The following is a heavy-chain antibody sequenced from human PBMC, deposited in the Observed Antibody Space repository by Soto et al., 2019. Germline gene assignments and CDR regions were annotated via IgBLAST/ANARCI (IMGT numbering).Heavy chain of an antibody. V-gene: IGHV3-33*01. Sequence: GVHWVRQAPGKGLEWVAVIWYDGSNNYYADSVKGRFTISRDNSKNTLYLQMNSLRAEDTAVYYCARDGYCSGGSCYSVPVFDYWGQGTLVTVSS. CDR1: G. CDR2: IWYDGSNN. J-gene: IGHJ4*02. D-gene: IGHD2-15*01. CDR3: ARDGYCSGGSCYSVPVFDY.